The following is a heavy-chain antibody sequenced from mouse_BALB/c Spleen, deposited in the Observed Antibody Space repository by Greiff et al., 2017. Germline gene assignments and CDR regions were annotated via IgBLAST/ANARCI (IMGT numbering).Heavy chain of an antibody. J-gene: IGHJ4*01. CDR1: GFTFSSFG. CDR2: ISSGSSTI. V-gene: IGHV5-17*02. D-gene: IGHD2-1*01. Sequence: DVMLVESGGGLVQPGGSRKLSCAASGFTFSSFGMHWVRQAPEKGLEWVAYISSGSSTIYYADTVKGRFTISRDNPKNTLFLQMTSLRSEDTAMYYCARSLYSLYAMDYWGQGTSVTVSS. CDR3: ARSLYSLYAMDY.